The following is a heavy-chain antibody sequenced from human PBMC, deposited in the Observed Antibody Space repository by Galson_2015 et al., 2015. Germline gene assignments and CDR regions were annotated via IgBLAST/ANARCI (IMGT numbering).Heavy chain of an antibody. CDR1: AFAFSIYD. Sequence: SLRLSCAASAFAFSIYDMNWLRQAPGKGLEWVANIEQDGYEKNFVDSVKGRLTISRDNAKNSLYLQMTSVREEDTAVYYCARAGAQYVTGTALGFDSWGQGTLVAVSS. V-gene: IGHV3-7*01. J-gene: IGHJ4*02. CDR2: IEQDGYEK. D-gene: IGHD1-20*01. CDR3: ARAGAQYVTGTALGFDS.